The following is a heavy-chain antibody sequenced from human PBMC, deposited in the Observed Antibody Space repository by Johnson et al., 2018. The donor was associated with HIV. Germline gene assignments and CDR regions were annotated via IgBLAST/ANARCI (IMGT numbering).Heavy chain of an antibody. CDR2: IFTVGDV. CDR3: ARDGRDLVTRGSFDV. CDR1: GFTFNDYD. Sequence: VLLVESGGGVVRPGGSLRVSCVASGFTFNDYDMSWVRQAPGKGLEWVSGIFTVGDVYYADSVKGRFTISRDNSKNFLYLQMNSLRPEDTAVYYCARDGRDLVTRGSFDVWGQGTVVTVSS. J-gene: IGHJ3*01. D-gene: IGHD5-18*01. V-gene: IGHV3-66*02.